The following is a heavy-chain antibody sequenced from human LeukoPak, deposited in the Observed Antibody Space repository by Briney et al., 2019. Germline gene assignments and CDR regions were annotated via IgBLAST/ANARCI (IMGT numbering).Heavy chain of an antibody. J-gene: IGHJ4*02. CDR3: ARDPKGSSWSPGPFDY. D-gene: IGHD6-13*01. V-gene: IGHV1-69*04. CDR2: IIPILGIA. Sequence: VASVKVSCKASGGTFSSYAISWVRQAPGQGLEWMGRIIPILGIANYAQKFQGRVTITADKSTSTAYMELSSLRSEDTAVYYCARDPKGSSWSPGPFDYWGQGTLVTVSS. CDR1: GGTFSSYA.